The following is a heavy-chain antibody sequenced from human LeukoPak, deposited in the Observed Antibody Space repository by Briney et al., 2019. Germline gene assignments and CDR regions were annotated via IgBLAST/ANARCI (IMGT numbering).Heavy chain of an antibody. V-gene: IGHV3-66*02. J-gene: IGHJ6*03. D-gene: IGHD3-3*01. Sequence: GGSLRLSCAASGFTASSNYMSWVRQAPGKGLEWVSVIYSGGSTYYADSVKGRFTISRDNSKNTLYLQMNSLRAEDTAVYYCARGTGDYDFWSGYGLRYYYYMDVWGKGTTVTVSS. CDR3: ARGTGDYDFWSGYGLRYYYYMDV. CDR2: IYSGGST. CDR1: GFTASSNY.